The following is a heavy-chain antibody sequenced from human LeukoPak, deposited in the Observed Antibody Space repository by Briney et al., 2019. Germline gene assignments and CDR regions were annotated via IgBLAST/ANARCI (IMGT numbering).Heavy chain of an antibody. CDR3: TTYYGSGSYCFDY. V-gene: IGHV3-15*01. Sequence: GGSLRLSCAASGFTFSNAWMSWVRQAPGKGLEWVGRIKSKTDGGTTDYAAPVKGRFTISRDDSKNTLYLQMNSLKTEDTAVYCCTTYYGSGSYCFDYWGQGTLVTVSS. CDR1: GFTFSNAW. J-gene: IGHJ4*02. CDR2: IKSKTDGGTT. D-gene: IGHD3-10*01.